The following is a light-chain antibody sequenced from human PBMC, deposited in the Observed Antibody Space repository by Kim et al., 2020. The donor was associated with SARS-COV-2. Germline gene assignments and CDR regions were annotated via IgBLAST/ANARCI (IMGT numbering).Light chain of an antibody. CDR2: GNT. V-gene: IGLV1-40*01. Sequence: QSVLTQPPSVSGAPGQRVTISCTGGSSNIGATYALHWYQQFPGTAPKLLIYGNTNRPSGVPDRFSGSRSGTSASLAITGLQAEDEADYYCQSYDSSLSGYVFGTGTKVTVL. CDR3: QSYDSSLSGYV. J-gene: IGLJ1*01. CDR1: SSNIGATYA.